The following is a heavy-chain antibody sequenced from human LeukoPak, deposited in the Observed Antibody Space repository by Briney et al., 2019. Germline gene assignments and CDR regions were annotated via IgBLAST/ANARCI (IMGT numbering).Heavy chain of an antibody. CDR3: ARHLSGWYNVGLHY. J-gene: IGHJ4*03. Sequence: SETLSLTCTVSGGSISSSSYYWGGIRQPPGKGLEWIGSIYYSGSTYYNPSLRSRVSISVDTSKNQFSLKLSPVTAADTAVYYCARHLSGWYNVGLHYWGHGKLVSVSS. CDR2: IYYSGST. V-gene: IGHV4-39*01. D-gene: IGHD6-19*01. CDR1: GGSISSSSYY.